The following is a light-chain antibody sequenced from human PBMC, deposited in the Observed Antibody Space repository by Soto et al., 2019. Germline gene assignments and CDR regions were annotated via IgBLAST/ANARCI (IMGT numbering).Light chain of an antibody. CDR3: QQYGTSRT. CDR2: GAF. J-gene: IGKJ1*01. CDR1: QSVSSSY. V-gene: IGKV3-20*01. Sequence: EIVLTQSPGTLSLSPGERATLSCRASQSVSSSYLAWYQQKPGQAPRLLIYGAFSRATGIPDRFSGSGSGTDFTLTISRLEAEDFAMYYCQQYGTSRTFGQGTKVDIK.